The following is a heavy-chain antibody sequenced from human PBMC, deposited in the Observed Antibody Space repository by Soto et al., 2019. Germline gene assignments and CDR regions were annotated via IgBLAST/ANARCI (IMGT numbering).Heavy chain of an antibody. CDR3: VRYCSGGSCPDAFDI. CDR2: IRSKANSDAT. D-gene: IGHD2-15*01. J-gene: IGHJ3*02. CDR1: GFTFSVSA. V-gene: IGHV3-73*01. Sequence: PGGSLRLSCVASGFTFSVSAMHWVRQASGKRLEWVGRIRSKANSDATAYGASVKGRFTISRDDSKNTAYLQMNSLKTEDTAVYYCVRYCSGGSCPDAFDIWGQGTMVTVSS.